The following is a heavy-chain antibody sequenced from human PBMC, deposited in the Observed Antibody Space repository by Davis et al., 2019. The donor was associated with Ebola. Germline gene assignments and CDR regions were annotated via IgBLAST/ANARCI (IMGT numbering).Heavy chain of an antibody. CDR2: ISSSSSYI. CDR1: GFTFSSYW. Sequence: PGGSLRLSCAASGFTFSSYWMSWVRQAPGKGLEWVSSISSSSSYIYYADSVKGRFTISRDNAKNSLYLQMNSLRAEDTAVYYCARDLGDGEGDYWGQGTLVTVSS. V-gene: IGHV3-21*01. D-gene: IGHD3-16*01. CDR3: ARDLGDGEGDY. J-gene: IGHJ4*02.